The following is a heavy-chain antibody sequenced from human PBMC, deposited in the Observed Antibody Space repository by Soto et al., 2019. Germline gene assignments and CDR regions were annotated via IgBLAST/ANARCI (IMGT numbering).Heavy chain of an antibody. D-gene: IGHD6-13*01. Sequence: PSETLSLTCTVSGGSISSSSYLWGWIRQPPGKGLEWMGSIDYSGNTYYNPSLKSRVTISVDTSKNYFSLKLTSVTAADTAIYYCARQMKAVAGAAHRRWFDPWGQGTLVTVSS. V-gene: IGHV4-39*01. CDR1: GGSISSSSYL. CDR2: IDYSGNT. CDR3: ARQMKAVAGAAHRRWFDP. J-gene: IGHJ5*02.